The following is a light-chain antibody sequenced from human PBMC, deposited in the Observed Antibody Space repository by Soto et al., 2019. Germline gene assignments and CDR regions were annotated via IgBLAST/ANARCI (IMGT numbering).Light chain of an antibody. Sequence: QSALTQPASVSGSPGQSITISCTGTTSDVGGYNYVSWYQQHPDKAPKLIIYEVSSRPSGVSNRFSGSKSGNTASLTISGLQTEDEADYYCSSYSSSTTLVVFGGGTKVTVL. CDR1: TSDVGGYNY. CDR3: SSYSSSTTLVV. J-gene: IGLJ2*01. CDR2: EVS. V-gene: IGLV2-14*01.